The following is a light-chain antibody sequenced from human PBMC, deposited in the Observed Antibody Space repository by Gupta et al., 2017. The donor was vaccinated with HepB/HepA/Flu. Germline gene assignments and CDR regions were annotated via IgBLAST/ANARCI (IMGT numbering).Light chain of an antibody. J-gene: IGKJ4*01. CDR2: LGS. CDR3: MQALQTPRT. V-gene: IGKV2-28*01. Sequence: VLPPSPLSLPVTPGEPASISCRSSQSLLHSNGYNYLDWYLQKPGQSPQLLIYLGSNRASGVPDRFSGSGSGTDFTLKISRVEAEDVGVYYCMQALQTPRTFGGGTKVEIK. CDR1: QSLLHSNGYNY.